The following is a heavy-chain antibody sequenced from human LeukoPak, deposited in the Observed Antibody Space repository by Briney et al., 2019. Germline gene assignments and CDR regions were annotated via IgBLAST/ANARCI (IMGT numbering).Heavy chain of an antibody. CDR2: ISYSGST. CDR3: ARSTYYGSGNDF. D-gene: IGHD3-10*01. Sequence: PSETLSLTCTVSGGSISPYYWSWVRQPPGKGLEWIGHISYSGSTNYNPSLKSRVTISVDTSKNQFSLKLSSVTAADTAVYYCARSTYYGSGNDFWGQGILVTVSS. CDR1: GGSISPYY. V-gene: IGHV4-59*01. J-gene: IGHJ4*02.